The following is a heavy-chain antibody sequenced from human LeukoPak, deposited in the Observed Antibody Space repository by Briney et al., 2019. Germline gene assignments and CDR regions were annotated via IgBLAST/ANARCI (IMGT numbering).Heavy chain of an antibody. V-gene: IGHV4-34*01. CDR2: INHSGST. CDR1: GGSFSGYY. Sequence: SETLSLTCAVYGGSFSGYYWSWIRQPPGKGLEWIGEINHSGSTNYNPSLKSRVTISVDTSKNQFSLKLRSVTAADTAVYYCARVRVRGVNDYWGQGTLVTVSS. CDR3: ARVRVRGVNDY. D-gene: IGHD3-10*01. J-gene: IGHJ4*02.